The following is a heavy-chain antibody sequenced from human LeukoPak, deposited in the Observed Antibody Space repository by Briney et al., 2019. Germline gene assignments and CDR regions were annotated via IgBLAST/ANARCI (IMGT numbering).Heavy chain of an antibody. CDR2: INPNNGGT. CDR1: GYAFIGYY. Sequence: ASVKVSCKASGYAFIGYYIHWVRQAPGQGLEWMERINPNNGGTNYAQKFQGRVTMSRDTSITTVYMEVSRLTSDDTAVYYCARPTGSSWESDYWGQGTLVTVSS. J-gene: IGHJ4*02. V-gene: IGHV1-2*06. CDR3: ARPTGSSWESDY. D-gene: IGHD6-13*01.